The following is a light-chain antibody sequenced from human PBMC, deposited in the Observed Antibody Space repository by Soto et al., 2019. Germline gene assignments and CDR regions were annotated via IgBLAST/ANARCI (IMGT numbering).Light chain of an antibody. CDR3: QQYNSYSRT. CDR1: QGISSY. J-gene: IGKJ1*01. CDR2: AAS. Sequence: DIQMTQSPSSLSASVGDRVTITCRASQGISSYLAWYQQKPGKAPKLLIYAASTLQSGVPSRFSGSGSGTEFTLTIDSVQPDDFAMYYCQQYNSYSRTFGQGTKVDIK. V-gene: IGKV1-9*01.